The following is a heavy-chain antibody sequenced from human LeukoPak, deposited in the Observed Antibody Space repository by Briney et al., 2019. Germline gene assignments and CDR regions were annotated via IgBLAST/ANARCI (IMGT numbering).Heavy chain of an antibody. J-gene: IGHJ4*02. CDR2: IIPILGIA. V-gene: IGHV1-69*04. D-gene: IGHD2-21*02. CDR3: ARDEPYCGGDCYYFDY. CDR1: GGTFSSYA. Sequence: GASVKVSCKASGGTFSSYAISWVRQAPGQGLEWMGRIIPILGIANYAQKFQGRVTITADKSTSTAYMELSSLRSEDTAVYYCARDEPYCGGDCYYFDYWGQGTLVTVSS.